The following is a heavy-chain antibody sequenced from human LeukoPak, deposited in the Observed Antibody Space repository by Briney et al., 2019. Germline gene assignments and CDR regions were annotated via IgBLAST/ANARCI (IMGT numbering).Heavy chain of an antibody. D-gene: IGHD2-15*01. J-gene: IGHJ5*02. CDR2: ISYDGSNK. V-gene: IGHV3-30*18. Sequence: GRSLRLSCAASGFTFSSYGMHWVRQAPGKGPEWVAVISYDGSNKYYADSVKGRFTISRDNSKNTLYLQMNSLRAEDTAVYYCAKEAQTVVVVDNWFDPWGQGTLVTVSS. CDR3: AKEAQTVVVVDNWFDP. CDR1: GFTFSSYG.